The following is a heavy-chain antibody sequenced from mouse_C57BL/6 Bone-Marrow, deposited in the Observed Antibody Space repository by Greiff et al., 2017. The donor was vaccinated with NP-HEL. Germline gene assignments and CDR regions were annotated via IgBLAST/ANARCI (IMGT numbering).Heavy chain of an antibody. CDR2: ISDGGSYT. J-gene: IGHJ1*03. Sequence: EVKLMESGGGLVKPGGSLKLSCAASGFTFSSYAMSWVRQTPEKRLEWVATISDGGSYTYYPDNVKGRFTISRDNAKNNLYLQMSHLKSEDTAMYYCAREDDYGYFDVWGTGTTVTVSS. D-gene: IGHD2-3*01. V-gene: IGHV5-4*01. CDR3: AREDDYGYFDV. CDR1: GFTFSSYA.